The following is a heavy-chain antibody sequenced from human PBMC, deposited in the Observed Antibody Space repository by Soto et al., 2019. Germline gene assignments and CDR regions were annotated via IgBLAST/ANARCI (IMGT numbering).Heavy chain of an antibody. CDR2: LNAYNGDT. CDR1: GYTFTSYG. D-gene: IGHD3-16*01. Sequence: QVQLVQSGAEVKKPGASVKVSCKASGYTFTSYGFSWVRQAPGQGLEWMGWLNAYNGDTNYAQNLQGRVTMTTDTATHTAYMELRSLRSDDTAVYYCARMGDVPYYYYGMDVWGQGTTVTVSS. V-gene: IGHV1-18*01. CDR3: ARMGDVPYYYYGMDV. J-gene: IGHJ6*02.